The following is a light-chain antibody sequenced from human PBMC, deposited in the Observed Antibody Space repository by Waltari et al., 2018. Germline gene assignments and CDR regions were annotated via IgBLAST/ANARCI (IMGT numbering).Light chain of an antibody. CDR3: CSYGGSYTWV. Sequence: QSALTQPRSVSGSPGQSVTISCTGTSSDVGGYNYVSWYQQHPGKVPKLMIYDVRQRPSGIPVRFAGSKSGNTASLTISGLQAEDEADYYCCSYGGSYTWVFGGGTRLTVL. CDR2: DVR. V-gene: IGLV2-11*01. J-gene: IGLJ3*02. CDR1: SSDVGGYNY.